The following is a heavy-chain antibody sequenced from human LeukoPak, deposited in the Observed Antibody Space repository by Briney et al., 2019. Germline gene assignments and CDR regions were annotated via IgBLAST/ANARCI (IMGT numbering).Heavy chain of an antibody. CDR3: ARRYAFWSGYYGWFDP. D-gene: IGHD3-3*01. Sequence: GGSLRLSCAASGFTFNNYYMSWIRRAPGKGLEWISYISISGYSTYYADSVKGRFTISRDNAKNSLYLQMNNLRPEDTAFYYCARRYAFWSGYYGWFDPWGQGTLVTVSS. J-gene: IGHJ5*02. CDR1: GFTFNNYY. CDR2: ISISGYST. V-gene: IGHV3-11*04.